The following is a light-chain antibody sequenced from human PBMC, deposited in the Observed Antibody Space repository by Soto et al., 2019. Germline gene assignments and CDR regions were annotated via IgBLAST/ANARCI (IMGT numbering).Light chain of an antibody. Sequence: DLQMTQSPSSLSASVGDRVTITCQASQDISNYLNWYQQKPGKAPKLLIYDASNLETGVPSRFSGSGSGTAFTFTISSLQPEDIATYYCKQYDNPLFTFGGGTKVEIK. CDR1: QDISNY. CDR3: KQYDNPLFT. CDR2: DAS. V-gene: IGKV1-33*01. J-gene: IGKJ4*01.